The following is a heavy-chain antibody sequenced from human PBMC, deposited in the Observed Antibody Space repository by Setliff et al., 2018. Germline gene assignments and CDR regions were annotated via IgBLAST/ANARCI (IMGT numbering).Heavy chain of an antibody. Sequence: GESLKISSVVSGFSFSNYGTTWVRQAPGKGLEWISYISTSSGTRYYADSVKGRFTISRDNANQSLYLQMNSLRAEDTAVYYCARLALTGYDSSGYYYALEYYYYMDVWGKGTTVTVSS. CDR1: GFSFSNYG. J-gene: IGHJ6*03. D-gene: IGHD3-22*01. CDR3: ARLALTGYDSSGYYYALEYYYYMDV. V-gene: IGHV3-48*01. CDR2: ISTSSGTR.